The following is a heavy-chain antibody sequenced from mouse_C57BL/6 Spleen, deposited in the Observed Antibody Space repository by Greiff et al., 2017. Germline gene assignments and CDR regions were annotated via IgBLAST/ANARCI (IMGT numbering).Heavy chain of an antibody. J-gene: IGHJ4*01. CDR3: AREGIFITKDYAMDY. CDR1: GYTFTSYW. CDR2: INPSNGGT. Sequence: QVQLQQPGPELVKPGASVKLSCKASGYTFTSYWMHWVKQRPGQGLEWIGNINPSNGGTNYNEKFKSKATLTVDKSSSTAYMQLSSLTSEDSAVYYCAREGIFITKDYAMDYWGQGTSVTVSS. V-gene: IGHV1-53*01. D-gene: IGHD1-1*01.